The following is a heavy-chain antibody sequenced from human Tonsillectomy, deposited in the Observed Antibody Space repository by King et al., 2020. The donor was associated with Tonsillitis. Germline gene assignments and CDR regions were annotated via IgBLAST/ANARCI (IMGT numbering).Heavy chain of an antibody. V-gene: IGHV4-31*03. D-gene: IGHD2-2*01. Sequence: QLQESGPGLVKPSQTLSLTCTVSGGSISSGGYYWRWIRQHPGKGLEWIGYIYYSGSTYYNPSLKSRVTISVDTSKNQFSLKLSSVTAADTAVYYCARLVWYQLLGNYYYYYYMDVWGKGTTVTVSS. J-gene: IGHJ6*03. CDR3: ARLVWYQLLGNYYYYYYMDV. CDR2: IYYSGST. CDR1: GGSISSGGYY.